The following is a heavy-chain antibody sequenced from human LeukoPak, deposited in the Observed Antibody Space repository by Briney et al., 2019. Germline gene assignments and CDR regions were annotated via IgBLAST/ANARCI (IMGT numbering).Heavy chain of an antibody. CDR3: ARGVLSEFLVRIFDAFDI. CDR2: FNHTGST. CDR1: GWSFSGYY. J-gene: IGHJ3*02. V-gene: IGHV4-34*01. D-gene: IGHD3-3*01. Sequence: SETLSFTGAVLGWSFSGYYWSWIRQPPGRGREWFGEFNHTGSTNYNPSLKSPGTISLDTSKNQFSLKLSSATAPDTAAYFWARGVLSEFLVRIFDAFDIWGQGTMVTVSS.